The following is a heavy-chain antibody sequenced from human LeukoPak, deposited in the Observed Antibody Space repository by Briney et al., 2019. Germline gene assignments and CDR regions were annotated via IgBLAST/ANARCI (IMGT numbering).Heavy chain of an antibody. CDR2: IYTSGST. CDR3: ARHDPEVPTDAFDI. CDR1: GGSISSYY. Sequence: SETLSLTCTVSGGSISSYYWSWIRQPPGKGLEWIGYIYTSGSTTYNPSLKSRVTISVDTSKNQYSLKLSSVTAADTAVYYCARHDPEVPTDAFDIWGQGTMVTVSS. V-gene: IGHV4-4*09. D-gene: IGHD1-1*01. J-gene: IGHJ3*02.